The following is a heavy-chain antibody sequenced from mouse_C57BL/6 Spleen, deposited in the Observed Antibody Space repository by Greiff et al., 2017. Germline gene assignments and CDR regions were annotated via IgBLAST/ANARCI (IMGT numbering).Heavy chain of an antibody. J-gene: IGHJ2*01. V-gene: IGHV1-61*01. CDR2: IYPSDSET. CDR1: VYTFPSYW. D-gene: IGHD4-1*01. CDR3: ARGGWDGACDY. Sequence: VQLQQPGPELVRPWSSVKLSCKASVYTFPSYWMDCVKQRPGQGLEWIGNIYPSDSETHYNQKFKDKATLTVDKSSSTAYMQLSSLTSEDSAVDYCARGGWDGACDYWGQGTTLTVSS.